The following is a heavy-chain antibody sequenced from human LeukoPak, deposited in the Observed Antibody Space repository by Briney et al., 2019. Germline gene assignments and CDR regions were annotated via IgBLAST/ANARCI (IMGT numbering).Heavy chain of an antibody. V-gene: IGHV1-2*06. CDR1: VYTYPRCY. Sequence: ASVTVSRKSCVYTYPRCYMHWVRQPRGQGREGRGRSNPHSGGSNYAQKSEGRVHMNSDTSLSTAYMELGRLGSDDSAVYYCARLSAAGFFDYWGQGTMVTVSS. CDR3: ARLSAAGFFDY. CDR2: SNPHSGGS. D-gene: IGHD2-2*01. J-gene: IGHJ4*02.